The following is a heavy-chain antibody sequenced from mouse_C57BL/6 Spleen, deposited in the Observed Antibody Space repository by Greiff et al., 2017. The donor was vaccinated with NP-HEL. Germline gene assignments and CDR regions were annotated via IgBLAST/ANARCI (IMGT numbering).Heavy chain of an antibody. V-gene: IGHV5-16*01. Sequence: EVNLVESEGGLVQPGSSMKLSCTASGFTFSDYYMAWVRQVPEKGLEWVANINYDGSSTYYLDSLKSRFIISRDNAKNILYLQMSSLKSEDTATYYCARASANWAFDYWGQGTTLTVSS. D-gene: IGHD4-1*01. CDR2: INYDGSST. CDR1: GFTFSDYY. CDR3: ARASANWAFDY. J-gene: IGHJ2*01.